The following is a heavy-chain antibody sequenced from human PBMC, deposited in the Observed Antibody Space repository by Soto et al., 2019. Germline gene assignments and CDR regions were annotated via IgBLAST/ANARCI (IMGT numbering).Heavy chain of an antibody. CDR2: IYYSGST. J-gene: IGHJ4*02. V-gene: IGHV4-31*03. Sequence: SETLSLTCSVSGGSVSSDIYYWTWIRQHPGKGPEWIGHIYYSGSTYYNPSLKSRVTISLDMSKNRFSLKLTSVSAADTAVYYCARGYDYDSGGYLFDYWGQGTLVTVSS. D-gene: IGHD3-22*01. CDR1: GGSVSSDIYY. CDR3: ARGYDYDSGGYLFDY.